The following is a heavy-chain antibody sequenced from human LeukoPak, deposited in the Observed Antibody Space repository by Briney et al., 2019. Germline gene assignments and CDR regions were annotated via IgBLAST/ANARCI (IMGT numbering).Heavy chain of an antibody. CDR3: ARGTEDFDY. CDR1: GFTFSSYW. Sequence: PGGSLRLSCRDSGFTFSSYWMSWLRQAPGKGLEWVANIKQDGSQKNYVDSVKGRFTISRDNAKNSLYLQMTSLRADDTAVYYCARGTEDFDYWGQGTLVTVSS. CDR2: IKQDGSQK. J-gene: IGHJ4*02. V-gene: IGHV3-7*01. D-gene: IGHD1-1*01.